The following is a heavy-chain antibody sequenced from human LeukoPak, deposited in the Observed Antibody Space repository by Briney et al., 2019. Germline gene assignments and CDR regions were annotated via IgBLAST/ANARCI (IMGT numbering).Heavy chain of an antibody. Sequence: SETLSLTCTVSGGSISNYYWTWIRQPAEKGLEWIGRIYTSGSTNYTSSLKSRVTMSVDTSKNQFSLKLSSVTAADTAVYYCARRTGYSGSGSGAFDIWGQGTMVTVSS. J-gene: IGHJ3*02. CDR3: ARRTGYSGSGSGAFDI. D-gene: IGHD3-10*01. CDR1: GGSISNYY. CDR2: IYTSGST. V-gene: IGHV4-4*07.